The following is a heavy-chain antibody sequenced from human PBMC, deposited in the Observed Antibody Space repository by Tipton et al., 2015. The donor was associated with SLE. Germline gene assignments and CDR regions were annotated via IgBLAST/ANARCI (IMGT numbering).Heavy chain of an antibody. CDR3: AGEKVGNAFDI. CDR1: GYMFSDSY. CDR2: IYPLTGVT. V-gene: IGHV1-2*02. Sequence: QVQLVQSGPEVKKPGASVKVSCKASGYMFSDSYLHWVRQAPGQGLEWMGWIYPLTGVTNYAQKFQGRVSMTRDTSISTAYMELSRLTSDDSAVYYGAGEKVGNAFDIWGQGTMVTVSS. D-gene: IGHD1-1*01. J-gene: IGHJ3*02.